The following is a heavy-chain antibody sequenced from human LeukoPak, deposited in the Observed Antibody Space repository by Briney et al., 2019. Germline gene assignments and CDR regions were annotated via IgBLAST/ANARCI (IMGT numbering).Heavy chain of an antibody. J-gene: IGHJ3*02. D-gene: IGHD3-22*01. V-gene: IGHV3-9*01. CDR3: ARDGGGYYYYDSSGSGAFDI. CDR2: ISWNSGSI. Sequence: GRSLRLSCAASGFTFDDYAMHWVRQAPGKGLEWVSGISWNSGSIGYADSVKGRFTISRDNAKNSLYLQLNSLRAEDTAVYYCARDGGGYYYYDSSGSGAFDIWGQGTMVTVSS. CDR1: GFTFDDYA.